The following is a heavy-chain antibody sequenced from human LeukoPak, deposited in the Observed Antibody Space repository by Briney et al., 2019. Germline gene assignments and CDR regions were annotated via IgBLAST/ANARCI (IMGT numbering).Heavy chain of an antibody. V-gene: IGHV4-38-2*02. Sequence: SETLSLTCTVSGYSISSGYYWGWIRQPPGKGLEWIGSIYHSGSTYYNPSLKSRVTMSVDTSKNQFSLKLSSVTAADTAVYYCARVRVVAGFGELGYTDYWGQGTLVTVSS. D-gene: IGHD3-10*01. CDR1: GYSISSGYY. J-gene: IGHJ4*02. CDR2: IYHSGST. CDR3: ARVRVVAGFGELGYTDY.